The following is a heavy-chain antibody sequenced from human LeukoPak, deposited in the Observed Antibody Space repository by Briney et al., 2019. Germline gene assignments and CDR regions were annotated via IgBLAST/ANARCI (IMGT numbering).Heavy chain of an antibody. J-gene: IGHJ4*02. CDR3: ASHYGDYLDYFDY. D-gene: IGHD4-17*01. Sequence: GGSRRLSCAASGFTFSSYAMSWVRQAPGKGLEWVSAISGSGGSTYYADSVKGRFTISRDNSKNTLYLQMNSLRAEDTAVYYCASHYGDYLDYFDYWGQGTLVTGSS. V-gene: IGHV3-23*01. CDR1: GFTFSSYA. CDR2: ISGSGGST.